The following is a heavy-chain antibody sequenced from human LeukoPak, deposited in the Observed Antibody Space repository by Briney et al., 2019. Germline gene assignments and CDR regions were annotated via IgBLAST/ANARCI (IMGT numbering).Heavy chain of an antibody. V-gene: IGHV4-4*07. CDR3: ARDGYSGSYFFAN. CDR2: IYTSGST. J-gene: IGHJ4*02. D-gene: IGHD1-26*01. Sequence: PSETLSPTCTVSGGSISSYYWNWIRQPAGKGLEWIGRIYTSGSTNYNPSLKSRVTISVDKSKNQFFLKLSSVTAADTAVYYCARDGYSGSYFFANWGQRTLHTVSS. CDR1: GGSISSYY.